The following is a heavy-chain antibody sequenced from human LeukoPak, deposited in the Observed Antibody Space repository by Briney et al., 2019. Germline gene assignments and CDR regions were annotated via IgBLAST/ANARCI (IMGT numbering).Heavy chain of an antibody. CDR2: IYYSGST. CDR1: GGSISSSSYY. V-gene: IGHV4-39*02. Sequence: SETLSLTCTVSGGSISSSSYYWGWIRQPPGKGLEWIGSIYYSGSTYYNPSLKSRVTISVDTSKNQFSLKLSSVTAADTAVYYCARDIWYSSSWSEVHWFDPWGQGTLVTVSS. J-gene: IGHJ5*02. D-gene: IGHD6-13*01. CDR3: ARDIWYSSSWSEVHWFDP.